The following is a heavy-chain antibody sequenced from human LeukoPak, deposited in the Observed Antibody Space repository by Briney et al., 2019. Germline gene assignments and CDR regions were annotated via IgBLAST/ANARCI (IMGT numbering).Heavy chain of an antibody. Sequence: PTGGSLRLSCAASGFTFSSYGMHWVRQAPGKGLERVAFIRYDGSNKYYADSVKGRFTISRDNSKNTLYLQMNSLRAEDTAVYYCAKAPAYYDSSGALLYYFDYWGQGTLVTVSS. CDR1: GFTFSSYG. CDR3: AKAPAYYDSSGALLYYFDY. V-gene: IGHV3-30*02. D-gene: IGHD3-22*01. CDR2: IRYDGSNK. J-gene: IGHJ4*02.